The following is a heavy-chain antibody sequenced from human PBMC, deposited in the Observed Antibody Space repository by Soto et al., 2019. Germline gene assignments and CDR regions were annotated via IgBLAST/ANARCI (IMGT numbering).Heavy chain of an antibody. CDR1: GYTFTSYY. J-gene: IGHJ6*02. V-gene: IGHV1-46*01. Sequence: ASVKVSCKASGYTFTSYYMHWVRQAPGQGLEWMGIINPSGGSTSYAQKFQGRVTMTRDTSTSTVYMELSSLRSEDTAVYYCARGLNYYDSSGRSIGTYGMDVWGQGTTVTVSS. CDR3: ARGLNYYDSSGRSIGTYGMDV. CDR2: INPSGGST. D-gene: IGHD3-22*01.